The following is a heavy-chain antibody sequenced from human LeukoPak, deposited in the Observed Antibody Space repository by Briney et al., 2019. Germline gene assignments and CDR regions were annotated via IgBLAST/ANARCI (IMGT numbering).Heavy chain of an antibody. D-gene: IGHD5-12*01. V-gene: IGHV3-21*01. CDR2: ISSSSYI. Sequence: GRSLRLSCAASGFTFSSYSMNWVRQAPGKGLEWVSSISSSSYIYYADSVKGRFTISRDNAKNSLYLQMNSLRAEDTAVYYCARDQTWIEDYYYGMDVWGQGTTVTVSS. CDR1: GFTFSSYS. J-gene: IGHJ6*02. CDR3: ARDQTWIEDYYYGMDV.